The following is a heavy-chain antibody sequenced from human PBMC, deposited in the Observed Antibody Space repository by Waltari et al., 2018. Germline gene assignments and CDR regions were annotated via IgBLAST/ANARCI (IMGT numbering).Heavy chain of an antibody. D-gene: IGHD4-4*01. CDR2: IRQDGRAK. CDR3: AAGNTFDI. J-gene: IGHJ3*02. V-gene: IGHV3-7*01. CDR1: GFPFRRYW. Sequence: EVQLVESGGGLVQRGGSLRLSCAASGFPFRRYWRTWVSQAPGKGREWVAKIRQDGRAKYYAVSGKGRFTIFRDNDENSLFLQMNSLRADDTALYYCAAGNTFDIWGQGTMVTVSS.